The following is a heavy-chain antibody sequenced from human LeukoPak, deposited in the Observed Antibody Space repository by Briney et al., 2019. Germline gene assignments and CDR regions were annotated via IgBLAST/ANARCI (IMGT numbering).Heavy chain of an antibody. CDR2: IYYSGST. D-gene: IGHD5-24*01. J-gene: IGHJ4*02. Sequence: KPSETLSLTRTVSGGSISSYYWSWIRQPPGKGLEWIGYIYYSGSTNYNPSLKSRVTISVDTSKNQFSLKLSSVTAADTAVYYCARGGGGETVEMATVPFDYWGQGTLVTVSS. V-gene: IGHV4-59*01. CDR1: GGSISSYY. CDR3: ARGGGGETVEMATVPFDY.